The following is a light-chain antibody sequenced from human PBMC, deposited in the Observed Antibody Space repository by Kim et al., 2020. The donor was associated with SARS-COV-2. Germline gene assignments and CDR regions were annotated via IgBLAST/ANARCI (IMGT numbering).Light chain of an antibody. CDR2: DAT. Sequence: APGEETTLSCRSSQTINNRLFWYQQKPGQAPRLLIYDATTRATGIPARFIGSGSETDFTLTINGLQSEDFAVYYCQQSNNWPPLTFGQGTKVDIK. CDR3: QQSNNWPPLT. J-gene: IGKJ1*01. V-gene: IGKV3-15*01. CDR1: QTINNR.